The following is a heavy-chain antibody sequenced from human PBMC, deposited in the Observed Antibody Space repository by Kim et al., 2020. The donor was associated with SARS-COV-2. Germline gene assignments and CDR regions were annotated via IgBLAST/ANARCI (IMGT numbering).Heavy chain of an antibody. D-gene: IGHD3-10*01. CDR3: ARAYGSGSYPTFDP. J-gene: IGHJ5*02. V-gene: IGHV4-31*02. Sequence: SPHLKSRVNISVDTSKNQFSLKLGSVTAADPAVYYCARAYGSGSYPTFDPWGQGTLVTVSS.